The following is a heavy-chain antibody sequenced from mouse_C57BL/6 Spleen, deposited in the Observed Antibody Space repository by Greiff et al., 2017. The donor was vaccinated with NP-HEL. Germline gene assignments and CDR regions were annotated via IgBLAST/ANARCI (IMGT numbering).Heavy chain of an antibody. D-gene: IGHD1-1*02. V-gene: IGHV1-69*01. J-gene: IGHJ3*01. CDR2: IDPSDSYT. CDR1: GYTFTSYW. Sequence: VKLQESGAELVMPGASVKLSCKASGYTFTSYWMHWVKQRPGQGLEWIGEIDPSDSYTNYNQKFKGKSTLTVDKSSSTAYLQLSSLTSEDSAVYYCARSRWGFAYWGQRTLVTVSA. CDR3: ARSRWGFAY.